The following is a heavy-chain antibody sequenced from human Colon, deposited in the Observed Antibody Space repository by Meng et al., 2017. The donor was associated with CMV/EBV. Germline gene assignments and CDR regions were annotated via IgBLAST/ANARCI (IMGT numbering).Heavy chain of an antibody. D-gene: IGHD3-3*01. CDR3: ARAFTIFYGMDV. J-gene: IGHJ6*02. Sequence: GGSLRLSCAASGFIFSAYTMSWVRQAPGKGLEWVARMKEDGSEIYYVDSVKGRFTISRDNAKKSLYLQMNSLRAENTATYYCARAFTIFYGMDVWGQGTTVTVSS. CDR2: MKEDGSEI. V-gene: IGHV3-7*01. CDR1: GFIFSAYT.